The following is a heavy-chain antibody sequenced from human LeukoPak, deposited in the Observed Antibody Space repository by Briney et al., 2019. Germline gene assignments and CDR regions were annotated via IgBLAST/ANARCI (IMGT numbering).Heavy chain of an antibody. CDR1: GGSISSYY. CDR2: IYYSGST. CDR3: AREAGGDPGVWFDP. V-gene: IGHV4-59*01. Sequence: SETLSLTCTVSGGSISSYYWSWIRQPPGKGLEWIGYIYYSGSTNCNPSLKSRVTISVDTSKNQFSLKLSSVTAADTAVYYCAREAGGDPGVWFDPWGQGTLVTVSS. J-gene: IGHJ5*02. D-gene: IGHD2-21*02.